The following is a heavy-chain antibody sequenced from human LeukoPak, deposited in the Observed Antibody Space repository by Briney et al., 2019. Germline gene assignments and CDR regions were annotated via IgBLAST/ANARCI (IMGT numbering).Heavy chain of an antibody. CDR1: GYRFTTSW. CDR3: ARQGYSDYGFDS. Sequence: GESLQISCRGSGYRFTTSWIAWVRQMPGKGLECMGIIYPGDSDTRYSPSFQGQVTISADKSISTAYLQWSSLKASDSAIYYCARQGYSDYGFDSWGQGTLVTVSS. D-gene: IGHD5-12*01. V-gene: IGHV5-51*01. CDR2: IYPGDSDT. J-gene: IGHJ4*02.